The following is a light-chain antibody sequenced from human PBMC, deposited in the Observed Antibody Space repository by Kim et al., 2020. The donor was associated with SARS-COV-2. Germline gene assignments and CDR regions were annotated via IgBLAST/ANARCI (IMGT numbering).Light chain of an antibody. Sequence: DIQLTQSPSFLSASVGDRVTITCRASHDISSYLAWYQQKPGKAPKLLIYTASNLQSGVPSRFSGSGSGTEFTLTISSLQPEDFATYYCQQLNSYPPFFGQGTKLEI. V-gene: IGKV1-9*01. J-gene: IGKJ2*01. CDR1: HDISSY. CDR2: TAS. CDR3: QQLNSYPPF.